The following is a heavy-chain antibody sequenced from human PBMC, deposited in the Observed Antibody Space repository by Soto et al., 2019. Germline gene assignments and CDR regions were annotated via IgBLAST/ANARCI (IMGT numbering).Heavy chain of an antibody. V-gene: IGHV3-21*01. CDR1: GFTFSSYS. J-gene: IGHJ4*02. CDR3: ARDSGGFSSWYYFDY. Sequence: GGSLRLSCAACGFTFSSYSMNWVRQAPGKGLEWVSSISSSSSYIYYADSVKGRFTISRDNAKNSLYLQMNSLRAEDTAVYYCARDSGGFSSWYYFDYWGQGTLVTVSS. CDR2: ISSSSSYI. D-gene: IGHD6-13*01.